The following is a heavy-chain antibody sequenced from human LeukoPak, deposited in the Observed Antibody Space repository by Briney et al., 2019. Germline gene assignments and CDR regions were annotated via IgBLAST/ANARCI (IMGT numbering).Heavy chain of an antibody. J-gene: IGHJ4*02. Sequence: GGSLRLSCAASGFTVSSNYMSWVRQAPGKGLEWVSVIYSGGSTYYADSVKGRFTISRDNSKNTLYLQMNSLRAEDTAVYYCARAGNGGTEGFDYWGQGTLVTVSS. V-gene: IGHV3-66*01. CDR3: ARAGNGGTEGFDY. CDR1: GFTVSSNY. D-gene: IGHD3-16*01. CDR2: IYSGGST.